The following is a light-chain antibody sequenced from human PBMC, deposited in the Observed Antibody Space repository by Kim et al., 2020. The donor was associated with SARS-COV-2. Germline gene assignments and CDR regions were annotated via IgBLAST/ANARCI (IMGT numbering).Light chain of an antibody. CDR3: LQYYNQPLT. CDR2: AAS. J-gene: IGKJ4*01. Sequence: ASIGNKVIITCRASQGISNFLAWFQQRPGKAPKSLMYAASSLQSGVPSKFSGSGSGTEFTLTITSLQPEDVATYYCLQYYNQPLTFGGGTKVDIK. CDR1: QGISNF. V-gene: IGKV1-16*02.